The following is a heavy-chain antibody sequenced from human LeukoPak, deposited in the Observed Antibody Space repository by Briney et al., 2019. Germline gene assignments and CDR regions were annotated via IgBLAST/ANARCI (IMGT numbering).Heavy chain of an antibody. CDR2: MNPNIGDR. D-gene: IGHD6-13*01. CDR1: GYAFTSFD. J-gene: IGHJ5*02. V-gene: IGHV1-8*02. Sequence: ASVKVSCKASGYAFTSFDINWVRQATGQGLEWMGWMNPNIGDRGYAQKLQGRVTMTTDTSTSTAYMELRSLRSDDTAVYYCARYSSSWYVGWFDPWGQGTLVTVSS. CDR3: ARYSSSWYVGWFDP.